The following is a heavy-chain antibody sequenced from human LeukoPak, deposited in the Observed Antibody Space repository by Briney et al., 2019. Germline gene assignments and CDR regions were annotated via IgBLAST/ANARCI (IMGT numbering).Heavy chain of an antibody. V-gene: IGHV3-21*01. CDR1: GFTFSSYS. D-gene: IGHD2-2*01. CDR2: ISSNSSYI. CDR3: ARDTIHDY. Sequence: PGGSLRLSCAASGFTFSSYSMNWVRQAPGKGLEWVSSISSNSSYIYYADSVKGRFTISRDNAKNSLYLQMNSLRVDDTAVYYCARDTIHDYWGQGTLVTVST. J-gene: IGHJ4*02.